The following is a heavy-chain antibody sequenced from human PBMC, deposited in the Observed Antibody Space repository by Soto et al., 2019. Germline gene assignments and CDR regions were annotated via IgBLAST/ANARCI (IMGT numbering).Heavy chain of an antibody. J-gene: IGHJ6*02. D-gene: IGHD4-17*01. Sequence: QVQLRESGPGLVKPSQTLSLTCTVSGGPITNYWSWIRQHPGKGLEWIGYIYDSGSTYYNPSLKSRVNMSLDTSKNQLSLKLTSVTAADTAVYYCARVNLDYVTGMDVWGQGTTVTVSS. V-gene: IGHV4-31*03. CDR1: GGPITNY. CDR3: ARVNLDYVTGMDV. CDR2: IYDSGST.